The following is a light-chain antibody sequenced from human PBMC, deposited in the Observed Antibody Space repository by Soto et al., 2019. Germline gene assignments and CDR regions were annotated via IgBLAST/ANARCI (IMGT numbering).Light chain of an antibody. CDR2: EVS. Sequence: QSVLTQPASVSGSPGQSITISCTGTSRDVGGYNYVSWHQQHPGKAPKVIITEVSNRPSGVSNRFSGSKSGNTASLTISGLQAEDEADYHCSSYVNYNTFVVFGGGTQLTVL. V-gene: IGLV2-14*01. CDR3: SSYVNYNTFVV. J-gene: IGLJ2*01. CDR1: SRDVGGYNY.